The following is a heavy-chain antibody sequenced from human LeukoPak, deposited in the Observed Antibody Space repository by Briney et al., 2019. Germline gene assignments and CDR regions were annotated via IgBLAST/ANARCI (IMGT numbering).Heavy chain of an antibody. D-gene: IGHD3-3*01. V-gene: IGHV1-69*13. CDR3: ARSGITIFGGAHSYYYYGMDV. CDR1: GGTFSSYA. J-gene: IGHJ6*02. CDR2: IIPIFGTA. Sequence: SVKVSCKASGGTFSSYAISWVRQAPGQGLEWMGGIIPIFGTANYAQKFQGRVTITADESTSTAYMELSSLRSEDTAVYYCARSGITIFGGAHSYYYYGMDVRAQDTTVTDSS.